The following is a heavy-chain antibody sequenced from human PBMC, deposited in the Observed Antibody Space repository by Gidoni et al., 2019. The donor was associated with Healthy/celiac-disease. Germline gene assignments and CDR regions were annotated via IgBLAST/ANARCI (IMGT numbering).Heavy chain of an antibody. V-gene: IGHV4-59*01. Sequence: QVQLQESGPGLVKPSETLSLTCTVSGGSISSYYWSWIRQPPGKGLEWSGYIYYSGSTNYNPSLKSRVTISVDTSKNQFSLKLSSVTAADTAVYYCAREGEEAIDYWGQGTLVTVSS. CDR3: AREGEEAIDY. CDR2: IYYSGST. CDR1: GGSISSYY. J-gene: IGHJ4*02. D-gene: IGHD3-16*01.